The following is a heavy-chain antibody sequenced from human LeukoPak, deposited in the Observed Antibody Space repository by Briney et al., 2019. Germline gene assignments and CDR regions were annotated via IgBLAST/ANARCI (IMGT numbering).Heavy chain of an antibody. J-gene: IGHJ3*02. V-gene: IGHV3-15*01. Sequence: GGSLRLSCAASGFTFSSYSMNWVRQAPGKGLEWVGRIKSKTDGGTTDYAAPVKGRFTISRDDSKNTLYLQMNSLKTEDTAVYYCTTFSGSYSHDAFDIWGQGTMVTVSS. CDR1: GFTFSSYS. CDR2: IKSKTDGGTT. D-gene: IGHD1-26*01. CDR3: TTFSGSYSHDAFDI.